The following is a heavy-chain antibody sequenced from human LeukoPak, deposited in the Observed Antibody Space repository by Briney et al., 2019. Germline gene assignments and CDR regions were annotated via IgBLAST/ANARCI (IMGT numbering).Heavy chain of an antibody. CDR2: INHSGST. J-gene: IGHJ4*02. D-gene: IGHD6-13*01. V-gene: IGHV4-34*01. CDR3: AREAPVGSSSWYVDY. CDR1: GGSFSGYY. Sequence: PSETLSLTCAVYGGSFSGYYWSWIRQPPGKGLEWIGEINHSGSTNYNPSLKSRVTISVDTSKNQFSLKLSSVTAADTAVYYCAREAPVGSSSWYVDYWGQGTLVTVSS.